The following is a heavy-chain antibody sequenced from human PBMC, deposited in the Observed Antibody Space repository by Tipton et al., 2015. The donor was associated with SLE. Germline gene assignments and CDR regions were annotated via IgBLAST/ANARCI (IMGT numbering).Heavy chain of an antibody. Sequence: TLSLTCTVSGGSISSGSYYWSWIRQPAGKGLEWIGHIYTSGSTNYNPSLKSRVTISVDTSKNQFSLKLSSVTAADTAVYYCARSPSLAIFGVVFDYWGQGTLVTVSS. CDR3: ARSPSLAIFGVVFDY. V-gene: IGHV4-61*09. D-gene: IGHD3-3*01. J-gene: IGHJ4*02. CDR1: GGSISSGSYY. CDR2: IYTSGST.